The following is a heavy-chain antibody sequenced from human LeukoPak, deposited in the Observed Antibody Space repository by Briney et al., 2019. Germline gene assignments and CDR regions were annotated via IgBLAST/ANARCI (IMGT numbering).Heavy chain of an antibody. CDR3: ARNPPLTGDFDF. V-gene: IGHV3-30-3*01. J-gene: IGHJ4*02. D-gene: IGHD7-27*01. Sequence: GGSLRLSCAASGFTFSNYAMDWVRQAPGKGLEWVAVISHDESRQDYAESVKGRFTISRDNSQNTLFLQMNSLRIEDTAVYYCARNPPLTGDFDFWGPGTMVTVSS. CDR2: ISHDESRQ. CDR1: GFTFSNYA.